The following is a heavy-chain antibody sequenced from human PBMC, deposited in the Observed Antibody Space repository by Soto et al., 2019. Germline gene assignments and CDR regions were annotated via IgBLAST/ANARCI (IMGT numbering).Heavy chain of an antibody. V-gene: IGHV4-39*01. Sequence: SETLSLTCTVSGGSISSSSYYWGWIRQPPGKGLEWIGSIYYSGSTYYNPSLKSRVTISRDNAKNSLYLQMNSLRAEDTAVYFCARRGATGTSFVPWFDPWGQGTLVTVSS. CDR1: GGSISSSSYY. J-gene: IGHJ5*02. D-gene: IGHD1-7*01. CDR2: IYYSGST. CDR3: ARRGATGTSFVPWFDP.